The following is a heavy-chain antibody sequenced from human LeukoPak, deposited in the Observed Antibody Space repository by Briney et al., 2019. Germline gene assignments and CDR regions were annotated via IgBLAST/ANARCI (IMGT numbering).Heavy chain of an antibody. CDR3: ARLSTSVAGGDH. CDR1: GFSFSTPW. J-gene: IGHJ4*02. Sequence: GGSLRLSCTASGFSFSTPWMSWVRQPPGKGLEWVANKKKDGSEEYYVDSVKSRFTISRDNAKNSPYLQLNSLIVEDTAVYYCARLSTSVAGGDHWGQGTLVTVSS. CDR2: KKKDGSEE. V-gene: IGHV3-7*01. D-gene: IGHD6-19*01.